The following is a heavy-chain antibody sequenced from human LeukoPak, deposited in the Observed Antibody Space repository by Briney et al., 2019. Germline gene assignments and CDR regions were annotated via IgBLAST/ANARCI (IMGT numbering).Heavy chain of an antibody. CDR3: ARSILRYYFDSSGYYPYYFDY. CDR2: INYRGSN. Sequence: NASETLSLTCTVSGGSFSSSSYYWGWIRQPPGKGLEWVGSINYRGSNYHNSSLKSRVTMSVDTSKNQFSLKLSSVTAADTAVYYCARSILRYYFDSSGYYPYYFDYWGQGMLVTVSS. V-gene: IGHV4-39*07. D-gene: IGHD3-22*01. J-gene: IGHJ4*02. CDR1: GGSFSSSSYY.